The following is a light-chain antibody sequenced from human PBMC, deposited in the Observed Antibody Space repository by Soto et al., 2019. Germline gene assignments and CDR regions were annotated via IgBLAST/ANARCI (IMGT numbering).Light chain of an antibody. J-gene: IGKJ1*01. CDR1: QSISSW. Sequence: DIQMTQSPSTLSASVGDRVTITCRASQSISSWLAWYQHKPGKAPKLLIYKASSVESGVPSRFSGSGSGTEFTLTIYSLQPDDFATYYCQQYNTYSSGTFVRGTKVEIK. V-gene: IGKV1-5*03. CDR2: KAS. CDR3: QQYNTYSSGT.